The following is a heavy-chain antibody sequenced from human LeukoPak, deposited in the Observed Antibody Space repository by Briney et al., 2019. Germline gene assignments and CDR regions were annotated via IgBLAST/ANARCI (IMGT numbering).Heavy chain of an antibody. CDR1: GYTFTSYD. CDR2: MNPNSGNT. Sequence: ASVKVSCKASGYTFTSYDINWVRQATGQGLEWMGWMNPNSGNTGYAQKFQGRVTITRNTSISTAYMELSSLRSEDTAVYYCARGEYGDYGDGPTWYDSSGYSYPFDYWGQGTLVTVSS. D-gene: IGHD3-22*01. J-gene: IGHJ4*02. V-gene: IGHV1-8*03. CDR3: ARGEYGDYGDGPTWYDSSGYSYPFDY.